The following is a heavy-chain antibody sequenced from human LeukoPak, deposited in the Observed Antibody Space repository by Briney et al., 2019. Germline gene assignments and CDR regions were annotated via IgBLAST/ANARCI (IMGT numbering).Heavy chain of an antibody. CDR1: GGSISSSSYY. CDR2: IYYSGST. V-gene: IGHV4-39*07. D-gene: IGHD3-22*01. Sequence: NASETLSLTCTVSGGSISSSSYYWGWIRQPPGKGLEWIGSIYYSGSTYYNPSLKSRVTISVDTSKNQFSLKLSSVTAADTAVYYCARDNYYDSSGYYKRRGPGFDYWGQGTLVTVSS. J-gene: IGHJ4*02. CDR3: ARDNYYDSSGYYKRRGPGFDY.